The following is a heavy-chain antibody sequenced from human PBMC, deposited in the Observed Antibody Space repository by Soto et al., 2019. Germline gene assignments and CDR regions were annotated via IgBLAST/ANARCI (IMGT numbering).Heavy chain of an antibody. J-gene: IGHJ4*02. D-gene: IGHD1-26*01. Sequence: ASVKVSCKTSGFTFTSYPFSWVRQAPGQGLEWLAWVHPYEGTTKVAHQFRDRLTLTTDTSAATVFMELTRLTSDDTAVYFCAREYYSDTTWIDYWGQGTLVTVSS. V-gene: IGHV1-18*04. CDR2: VHPYEGTT. CDR3: AREYYSDTTWIDY. CDR1: GFTFTSYP.